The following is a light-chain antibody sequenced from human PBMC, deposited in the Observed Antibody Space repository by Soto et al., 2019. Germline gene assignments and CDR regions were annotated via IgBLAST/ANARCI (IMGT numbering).Light chain of an antibody. CDR2: GAS. V-gene: IGKV3-20*01. J-gene: IGKJ1*01. CDR1: QSVSSSY. Sequence: ELVLTQSPGTLSLSPGERATLSCRASQSVSSSYLAWYQQKPGQAPRLLIYGASSRATGIPDRFSGSGSGTDFTLTISRLEPEDFAVYYCQQYGSSPRTFDQGTKVEIK. CDR3: QQYGSSPRT.